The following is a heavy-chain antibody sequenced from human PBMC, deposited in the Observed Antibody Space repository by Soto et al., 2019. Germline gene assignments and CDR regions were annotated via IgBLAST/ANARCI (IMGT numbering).Heavy chain of an antibody. V-gene: IGHV3-48*01. CDR1: GFTFRSYS. CDR2: ISSSSSTI. D-gene: IGHD1-26*01. CDR3: ARVEGANWFDP. Sequence: EVQLVESGGGLVQPGGSLRLSCAASGFTFRSYSMNWVRQAPGKGLEWVSYISSSSSTIYYADSVKGRFTISRDNAKNSLYLQMNSLRAEDTAVYYCARVEGANWFDPWGQGTLVTVSS. J-gene: IGHJ5*02.